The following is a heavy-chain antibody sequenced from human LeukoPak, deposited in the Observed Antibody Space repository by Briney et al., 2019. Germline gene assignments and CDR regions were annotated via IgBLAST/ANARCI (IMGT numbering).Heavy chain of an antibody. CDR3: AKDAGARGGPGYYYYYMDV. CDR1: GFTFSSYA. J-gene: IGHJ6*03. CDR2: ISWDGGST. V-gene: IGHV3-43D*03. Sequence: GGSLRLSCAASGFTFSSYAMSWVRQAPGKGLEWVSLISWDGGSTYYADSVKGRFTISRDNSKNSLYLQMNSLRAEDTALYYCAKDAGARGGPGYYYYYMDVWGKGTTVTVSS. D-gene: IGHD2-15*01.